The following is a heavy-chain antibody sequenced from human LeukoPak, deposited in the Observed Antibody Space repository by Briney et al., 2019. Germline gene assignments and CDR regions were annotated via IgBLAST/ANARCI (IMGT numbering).Heavy chain of an antibody. CDR2: IYYSGST. Sequence: MASETLSLTCTVSGGSIGSSSYYWGWIRQPPGKGLEWIGSIYYSGSTYYNPSLKSRVTISVDTSKNQFSLKLSSVTAADTAVYYCARGPRGYYDSQHWGQGTLVTVSS. CDR3: ARGPRGYYDSQH. J-gene: IGHJ1*01. D-gene: IGHD3-22*01. V-gene: IGHV4-39*01. CDR1: GGSIGSSSYY.